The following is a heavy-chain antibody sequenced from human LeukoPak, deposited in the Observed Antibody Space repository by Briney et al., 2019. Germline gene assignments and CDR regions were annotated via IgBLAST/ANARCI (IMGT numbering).Heavy chain of an antibody. CDR3: ATETENSNYDAFDI. D-gene: IGHD4-11*01. Sequence: GGSLRLSCAASGFTFSSYGMNWVRQAPGKGLEWVSYISGGGTTIFYADSVKGRFTISRDNAKNSLYLHMNSLSAEDTALYFCATETENSNYDAFDIWGQGTLVTVSS. J-gene: IGHJ3*02. CDR2: ISGGGTTI. V-gene: IGHV3-48*03. CDR1: GFTFSSYG.